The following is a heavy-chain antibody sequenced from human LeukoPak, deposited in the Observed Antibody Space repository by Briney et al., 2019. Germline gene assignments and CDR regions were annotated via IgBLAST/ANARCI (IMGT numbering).Heavy chain of an antibody. D-gene: IGHD2-15*01. CDR1: GGSFSGYY. V-gene: IGHV4-34*01. Sequence: SETLSLTCAVYGGSFSGYYWSWIRQPPGKGLEWIGEINHSGSTNYNPSLKSRVTISVDTSKNQFSLKLSSVTAADTAVYYCARGDCSGGSCYWGYYYYYMDVWGKGTTVTVSS. CDR2: INHSGST. J-gene: IGHJ6*03. CDR3: ARGDCSGGSCYWGYYYYYMDV.